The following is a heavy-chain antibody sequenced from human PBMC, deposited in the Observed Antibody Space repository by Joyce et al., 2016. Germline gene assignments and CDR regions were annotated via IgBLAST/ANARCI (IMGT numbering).Heavy chain of an antibody. CDR1: GFTFRSYW. CDR2: INSDGNNT. Sequence: EVHLVESGGGLVQPGGSLRLSCAASGFTFRSYWMHWVRQAPGKGLVWVSRINSDGNNTTSADSVKGRFTISRDNAKNTVYLQMNSLRAEDTAVYYCARGKGTGFDPWGQGTLVTVSS. J-gene: IGHJ5*02. CDR3: ARGKGTGFDP. D-gene: IGHD1-1*01. V-gene: IGHV3-74*01.